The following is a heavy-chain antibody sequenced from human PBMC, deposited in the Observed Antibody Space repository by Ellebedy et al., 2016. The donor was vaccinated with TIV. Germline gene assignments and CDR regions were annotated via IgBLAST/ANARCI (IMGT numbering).Heavy chain of an antibody. Sequence: LSLTCAVYGGSFSDYYWSWFRQAPGKGLEWVGFIRSKAFGGSTEYAASVKGRFTVSRDDSKSIAYLQMNSLKTEDTAVYYCSRGRLEMATTFDYWGQGTLVTVSS. CDR1: GGSFSDYY. J-gene: IGHJ4*02. CDR3: SRGRLEMATTFDY. V-gene: IGHV3-49*03. D-gene: IGHD5-24*01. CDR2: IRSKAFGGST.